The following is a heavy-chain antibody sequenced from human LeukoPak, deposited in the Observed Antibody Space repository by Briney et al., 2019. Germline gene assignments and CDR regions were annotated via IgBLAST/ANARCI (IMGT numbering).Heavy chain of an antibody. CDR2: INGRGIT. D-gene: IGHD3-22*01. V-gene: IGHV3-23*01. CDR1: GFTFSSYT. Sequence: GGSLRLSCTASGFTFSSYTMSWVRQAPGEGLEWLSAINGRGITYYAGSVKGRFTISRDNSKNTLYLQMNSLRAEDTAVYYCAKEPDYYDSSGPTNWGQGTLVTVSS. J-gene: IGHJ4*02. CDR3: AKEPDYYDSSGPTN.